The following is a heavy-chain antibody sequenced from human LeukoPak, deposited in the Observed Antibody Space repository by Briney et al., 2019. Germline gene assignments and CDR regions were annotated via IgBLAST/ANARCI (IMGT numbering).Heavy chain of an antibody. CDR1: GLTFSSYG. CDR2: ISYDGSNK. J-gene: IGHJ4*02. D-gene: IGHD1-20*01. V-gene: IGHV3-30*18. Sequence: PGRSLRLSCAASGLTFSSYGMHWVRQAPGKGLEWVAVISYDGSNKYYADSVKGRFTISRDNSKNTLYLQMNSLRAEDTAVYYCANLRYNWNDSFDYWGQGTLVTVSS. CDR3: ANLRYNWNDSFDY.